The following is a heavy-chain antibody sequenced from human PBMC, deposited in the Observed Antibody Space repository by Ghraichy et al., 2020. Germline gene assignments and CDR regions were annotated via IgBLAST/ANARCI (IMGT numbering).Heavy chain of an antibody. CDR2: ISATGATT. CDR1: AFTFSNYA. D-gene: IGHD2-2*01. CDR3: AHLPAAMFSYKKDMDV. J-gene: IGHJ6*02. V-gene: IGHV3-23*01. Sequence: ESLNISCAASAFTFSNYAMSWVRQAPGKGLEWVSGISATGATTYYADSVKGRVIISRDNSKNTLELQMNSLRAEDTAVYYCAHLPAAMFSYKKDMDVWGQGTTVTVSS.